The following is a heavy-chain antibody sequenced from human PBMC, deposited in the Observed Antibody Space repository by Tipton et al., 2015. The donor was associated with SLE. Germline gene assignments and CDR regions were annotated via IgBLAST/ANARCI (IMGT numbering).Heavy chain of an antibody. Sequence: SLRLSCAASGFTVSSNYMSWVRQAPGKGLEWVSVIYSGGSTYYADSVKGRFTISSHNSKNTLYLQMNSLRAEDTAVYYCARGLYSGSYSYYFDYWGQGTLVTVSS. J-gene: IGHJ4*02. V-gene: IGHV3-53*04. CDR1: GFTVSSNY. D-gene: IGHD1-26*01. CDR3: ARGLYSGSYSYYFDY. CDR2: IYSGGST.